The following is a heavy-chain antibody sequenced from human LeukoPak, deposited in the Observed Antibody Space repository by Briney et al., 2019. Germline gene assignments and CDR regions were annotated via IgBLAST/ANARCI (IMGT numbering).Heavy chain of an antibody. D-gene: IGHD3-22*01. J-gene: IGHJ6*02. Sequence: SETLSLTCTVYGGSISSYYWSWSRQPPGKGLEWIGYIYYSGGTNYNPSLKSRVTISVDTSKNQFSLKLSSVTAADTAVYYCARDGGYYDSSGPYYYYGMDVWGQGPTVTVSS. CDR2: IYYSGGT. V-gene: IGHV4-59*01. CDR1: GGSISSYY. CDR3: ARDGGYYDSSGPYYYYGMDV.